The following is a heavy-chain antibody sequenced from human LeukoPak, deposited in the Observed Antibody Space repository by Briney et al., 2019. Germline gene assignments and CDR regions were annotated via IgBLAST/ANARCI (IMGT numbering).Heavy chain of an antibody. V-gene: IGHV3-23*01. D-gene: IGHD3-3*01. CDR2: ISGSGGST. Sequence: GGSLRLSCAASGFTFSSYAMSWVRQAPGKGLEWVSAISGSGGSTYYADSGKGRFTISRDNSKNTLYLQMNSLRAEDTAVYYCAKTYYDFWSGYYTDYWGQGTLVTVSS. CDR3: AKTYYDFWSGYYTDY. CDR1: GFTFSSYA. J-gene: IGHJ4*02.